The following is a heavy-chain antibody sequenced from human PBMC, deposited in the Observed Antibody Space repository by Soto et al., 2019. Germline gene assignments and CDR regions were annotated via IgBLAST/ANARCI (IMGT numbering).Heavy chain of an antibody. Sequence: SETLSLTCTVSGGSIISYYWSWILQPPWKGLEWIGYIYYSGSTNYNPSLKSRVTISVDTSKNQFSLKLGSVTAADTAVYYCCRGSYYGHFDYWGQGTLVTVS. CDR2: IYYSGST. CDR3: CRGSYYGHFDY. D-gene: IGHD1-26*01. J-gene: IGHJ4*02. V-gene: IGHV4-59*01. CDR1: GGSIISYY.